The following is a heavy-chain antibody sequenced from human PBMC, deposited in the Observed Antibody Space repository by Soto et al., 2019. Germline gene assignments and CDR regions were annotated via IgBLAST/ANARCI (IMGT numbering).Heavy chain of an antibody. CDR2: IVDDEI. V-gene: IGHV3-30*18. CDR3: AKEGALTGWTYGDF. Sequence: QVQLVETGGGVVQPGRSLRLSCAASEFSFSKCGRHWVRQAPGKGLEWVGVIVDDEIHYGDPVKGGFTTSRDNSRNTLYLEMNCLRAEDTAVYYCAKEGALTGWTYGDFWGQGTLVTVSS. CDR1: EFSFSKCG. J-gene: IGHJ4*02. D-gene: IGHD6-19*01.